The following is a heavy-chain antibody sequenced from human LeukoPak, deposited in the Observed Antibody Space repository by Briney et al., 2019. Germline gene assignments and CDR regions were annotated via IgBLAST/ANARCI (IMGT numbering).Heavy chain of an antibody. CDR1: GGSISSYY. Sequence: SETLSLTCTVSGGSISSYYWSWIRQSPGKGLECIGYIHYTGSTNYNPSLKSRVTISVETSKNQFSLKLSSVTAADTAVYYCARVVVVAASGNWFDPWGQGTLVTVSS. V-gene: IGHV4-59*01. CDR3: ARVVVVAASGNWFDP. CDR2: IHYTGST. D-gene: IGHD2-15*01. J-gene: IGHJ5*02.